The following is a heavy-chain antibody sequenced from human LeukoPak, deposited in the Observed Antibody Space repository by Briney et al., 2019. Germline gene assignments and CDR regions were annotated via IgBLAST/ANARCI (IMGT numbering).Heavy chain of an antibody. D-gene: IGHD6-13*01. J-gene: IGHJ6*02. CDR1: GYTISSDG. V-gene: IGHV1-18*01. Sequence: GASVKVSCNASGYTISSDGISWGRQAPGQGHELVGWMSAYNGDRNYAQKLQGRATMTTDTSTSTAYLELRSLSSDDTAVYYCARALREYSSSWSPYYYYYYGMDVWGQGPTVTVSS. CDR2: MSAYNGDR. CDR3: ARALREYSSSWSPYYYYYYGMDV.